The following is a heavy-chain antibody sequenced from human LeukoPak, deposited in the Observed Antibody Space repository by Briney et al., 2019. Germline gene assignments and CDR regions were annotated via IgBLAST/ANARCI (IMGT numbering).Heavy chain of an antibody. D-gene: IGHD3-22*01. CDR2: IETTGST. V-gene: IGHV4-4*07. CDR1: GVSKSTFY. Sequence: SETLSLTCNVSGVSKSTFYMSWIRQPAGKGLEWIGRIETTGSTNYNPSLKSRVTMSVDTSKRHFSLRLTSVTAADAAVYYCAVDDRGFDPWGQGTLVPV. CDR3: AVDDRGFDP. J-gene: IGHJ5*02.